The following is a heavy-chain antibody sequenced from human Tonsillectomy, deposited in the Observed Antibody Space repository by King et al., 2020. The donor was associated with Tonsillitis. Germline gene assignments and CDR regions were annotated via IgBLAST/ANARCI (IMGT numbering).Heavy chain of an antibody. V-gene: IGHV3-30*03. D-gene: IGHD3-10*01. CDR1: GFTFSSYG. CDR3: ATVPYYYGSGSFCYFDY. J-gene: IGHJ4*02. Sequence: VQLVESGGGVVQPGRSLRLSCAASGFTFSSYGMHWVRQAPGKGLEWVAVISYDGSNKYYADSVKGRFTISRDNSKNTLYLQMNSLRAEDTAVYYCATVPYYYGSGSFCYFDYWGQGTLVTVSS. CDR2: ISYDGSNK.